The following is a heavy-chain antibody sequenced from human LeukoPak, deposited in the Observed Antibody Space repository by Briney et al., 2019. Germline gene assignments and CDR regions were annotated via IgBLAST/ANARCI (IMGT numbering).Heavy chain of an antibody. CDR3: AGLLGGYSYGYRGYFDY. Sequence: PSETLSLTCAVYGGSFSGYYWSWIRQPPGKGLEWIGEINHSGSTNYNPSLTSRVTISVDTSKNQFSLKLSSVTAADTAVYYCAGLLGGYSYGYRGYFDYWGQGTLVTVSS. V-gene: IGHV4-34*01. J-gene: IGHJ4*02. CDR1: GGSFSGYY. CDR2: INHSGST. D-gene: IGHD5-18*01.